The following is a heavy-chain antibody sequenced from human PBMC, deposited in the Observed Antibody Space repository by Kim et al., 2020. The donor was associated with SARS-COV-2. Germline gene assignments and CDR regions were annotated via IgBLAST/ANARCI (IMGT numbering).Heavy chain of an antibody. J-gene: IGHJ6*02. D-gene: IGHD3-9*01. CDR2: IKSKTDGGTT. CDR3: TTDWDPLLRYFDWLQSGGYYYGMDV. Sequence: GGSLRLSCAASGFTFSNAWMSWVRQAPGKGLEWVGRIKSKTDGGTTDYAAPVKGRFTISRDDSKNTLYLQMNSLKTEDTAVYYCTTDWDPLLRYFDWLQSGGYYYGMDVWGQGTTVTVSS. CDR1: GFTFSNAW. V-gene: IGHV3-15*01.